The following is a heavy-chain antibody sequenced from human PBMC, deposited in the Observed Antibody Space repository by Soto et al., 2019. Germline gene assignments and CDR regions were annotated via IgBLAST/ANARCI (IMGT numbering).Heavy chain of an antibody. CDR2: IYYSGST. CDR1: GGSISSGGYY. CDR3: ARGYCSSTSCYASHYYGMDV. V-gene: IGHV4-31*03. Sequence: PSETLSLTCTVSGGSISSGGYYWSWIRQHPGKGLEWIGYIYYSGSTYYNPSLKSRVTISVDKSENQLSLKLSSVTAADTAVYYCARGYCSSTSCYASHYYGMDVWGQGTTVTVSS. J-gene: IGHJ6*02. D-gene: IGHD2-2*01.